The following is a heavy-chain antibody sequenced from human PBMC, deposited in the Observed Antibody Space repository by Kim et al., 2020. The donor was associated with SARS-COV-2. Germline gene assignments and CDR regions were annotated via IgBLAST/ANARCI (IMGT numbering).Heavy chain of an antibody. V-gene: IGHV1-8*01. CDR3: ASRIAAAWDWFDP. J-gene: IGHJ5*02. D-gene: IGHD6-13*01. Sequence: YEQKFQGRVTMTRNTSISTAYMELSSLRSEDTAVYYCASRIAAAWDWFDPWGQGTLVTVSS.